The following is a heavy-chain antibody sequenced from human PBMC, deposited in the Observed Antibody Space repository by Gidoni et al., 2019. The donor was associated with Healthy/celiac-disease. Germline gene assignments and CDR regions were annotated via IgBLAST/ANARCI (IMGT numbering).Heavy chain of an antibody. J-gene: IGHJ4*02. V-gene: IGHV4-34*01. CDR1: GRYFSGYS. CDR2: INHSGST. D-gene: IGHD6-13*01. CDR3: ARGRIAAAYFDY. Sequence: QVQLQQWGAGLFKPSDTLSLTCAVYGRYFSGYSWSWIRQPPWTGMEWIGEINHSGSTNYKPYLKSRVTISVDTSKNKFSLKLSSVTAAETDVYHCARGRIAAAYFDYWGQGTLVTVSS.